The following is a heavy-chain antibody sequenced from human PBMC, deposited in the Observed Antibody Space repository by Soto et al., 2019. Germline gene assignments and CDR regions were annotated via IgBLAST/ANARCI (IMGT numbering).Heavy chain of an antibody. CDR3: AGGARVRGVPPSNYYYYYGMDV. CDR1: GGTFSSYA. V-gene: IGHV1-69*13. CDR2: IIPIFGTA. Sequence: ASVKVSCKASGGTFSSYAISWVRQAPGQGLEWMGGIIPIFGTANYAQKFQGRVTITADESTSTAYMELSSLRSEDTAVYYCAGGARVRGVPPSNYYYYYGMDVWGQGTTVTVSS. J-gene: IGHJ6*02. D-gene: IGHD3-10*01.